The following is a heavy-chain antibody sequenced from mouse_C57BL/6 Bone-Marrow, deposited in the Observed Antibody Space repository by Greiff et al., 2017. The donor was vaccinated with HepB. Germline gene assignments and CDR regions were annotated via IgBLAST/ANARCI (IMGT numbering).Heavy chain of an antibody. D-gene: IGHD1-1*01. CDR1: GFTFSSYA. V-gene: IGHV5-4*01. CDR3: ARGPSSTVVPWYFDV. J-gene: IGHJ1*03. Sequence: EVQLVESGGGLVKPGGSLKLSCAASGFTFSSYAMSWVRQTPEKRLEWVATISDGGSYTYYPDNVKGRFTISRDNAKNNLYLQMSHLKSEDTAMYYCARGPSSTVVPWYFDVWGTGTTVTVSS. CDR2: ISDGGSYT.